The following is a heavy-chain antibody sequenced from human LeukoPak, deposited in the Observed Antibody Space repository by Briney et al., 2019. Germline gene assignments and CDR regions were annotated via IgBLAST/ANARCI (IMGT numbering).Heavy chain of an antibody. V-gene: IGHV4-4*07. CDR2: IYTSGGT. Sequence: SETLSLTCTVSGGSISSYYWSWIRQPAGKGLEWIGRIYTSGGTNYNPSLNSRVTMSVDTSKNQLQFSLKLNSVTAADTAVYYCARGPVVRGDNCFDPWGQGTLVTVSA. J-gene: IGHJ5*02. D-gene: IGHD3-10*01. CDR3: ARGPVVRGDNCFDP. CDR1: GGSISSYY.